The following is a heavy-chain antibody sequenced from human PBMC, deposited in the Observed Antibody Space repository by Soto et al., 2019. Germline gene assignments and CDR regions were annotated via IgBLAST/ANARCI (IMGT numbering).Heavy chain of an antibody. CDR2: INPYNGNT. Sequence: QVQLVQSGAEVRKPGASVNISCRASGFTFSDNLINWVRQAPGQSLEWVGWINPYNGNTRYSQTLEGRVTISRHSTASMAYVEVTALTSDDKAVYYCARAILSVGLRAYDAFDVWGQGTMVIVSS. D-gene: IGHD2-8*02. J-gene: IGHJ3*01. CDR3: ARAILSVGLRAYDAFDV. V-gene: IGHV1-3*01. CDR1: GFTFSDNL.